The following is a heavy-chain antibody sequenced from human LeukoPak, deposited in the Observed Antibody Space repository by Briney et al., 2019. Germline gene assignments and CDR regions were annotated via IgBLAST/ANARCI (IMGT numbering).Heavy chain of an antibody. D-gene: IGHD5-12*01. V-gene: IGHV3-33*01. CDR2: IWHDGSNK. J-gene: IGHJ4*02. CDR1: GFTFSSFG. Sequence: GGSLRLSCAASGFTFSSFGMHWVRQAPGKGLEWVAVIWHDGSNKDYADSVKGRLAISRDNSKNTLYVEMNSLRAEDTAVYYCARDRWTYTYYLDYWGQGTLVTVSS. CDR3: ARDRWTYTYYLDY.